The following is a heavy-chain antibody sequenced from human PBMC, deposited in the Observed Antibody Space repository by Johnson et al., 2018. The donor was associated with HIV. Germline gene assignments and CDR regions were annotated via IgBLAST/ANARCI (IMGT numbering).Heavy chain of an antibody. CDR3: ARSVHDYSDYLRGTDACDI. D-gene: IGHD4-11*01. CDR2: ISYDGSNK. J-gene: IGHJ3*02. Sequence: QVQLLESWGGVVQPGRSLRLSCAASGFTFSSYAMHWVRQAPGKGLEWVAVISYDGSNKYYADSVKGRFTISRDNDKNSLFLQMNSLRAEDTAVYYCARSVHDYSDYLRGTDACDIWGQGTLVIVSS. V-gene: IGHV3-30-3*01. CDR1: GFTFSSYA.